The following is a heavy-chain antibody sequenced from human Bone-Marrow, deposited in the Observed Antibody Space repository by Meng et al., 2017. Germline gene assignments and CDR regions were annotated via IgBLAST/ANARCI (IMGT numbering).Heavy chain of an antibody. J-gene: IGHJ4*02. CDR1: GGSGSSGSYY. V-gene: IGHV4-61*01. Sequence: VRVQESGPRLVRASVTPALTCTVPGGSGSSGSYYWSWIRQPPGKGLEWIGHIYYSGSTNYNPSLKSRVTISVDTSKNQFSLKLSSVTAADTAVYFCARSSTSPASYFLDYWGQGTLVTVSS. D-gene: IGHD2-8*01. CDR3: ARSSTSPASYFLDY. CDR2: IYYSGST.